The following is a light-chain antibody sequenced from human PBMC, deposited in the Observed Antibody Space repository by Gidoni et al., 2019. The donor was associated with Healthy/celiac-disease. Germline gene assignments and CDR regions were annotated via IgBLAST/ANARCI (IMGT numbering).Light chain of an antibody. CDR2: GKN. CDR3: NSRDSSGNHYV. J-gene: IGLJ1*01. CDR1: SLRSYY. Sequence: SSALTQDPAVSVALAQTVRITCQGDSLRSYYASWYQQKPGQAPVLVIYGKNNRPSGIPDRFSGSSSGNTASLTITGAQAEDEADYYCNSRDSSGNHYVFGTGTKVTVL. V-gene: IGLV3-19*01.